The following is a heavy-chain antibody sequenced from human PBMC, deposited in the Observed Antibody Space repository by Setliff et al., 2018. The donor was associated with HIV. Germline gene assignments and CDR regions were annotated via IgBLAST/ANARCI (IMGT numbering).Heavy chain of an antibody. J-gene: IGHJ4*02. Sequence: SETLSLTCSVSGGSIRSSDYYWGWIRQTPGKGLEWIGTIHYSGGTSYNPSLKSRVTFSMEGSQNQFSLKVRSVTVADSAIYYCARNAGYSSSWYVYWGQGVLVTVSS. CDR2: IHYSGGT. CDR3: ARNAGYSSSWYVY. CDR1: GGSIRSSDYY. V-gene: IGHV4-39*07. D-gene: IGHD6-13*01.